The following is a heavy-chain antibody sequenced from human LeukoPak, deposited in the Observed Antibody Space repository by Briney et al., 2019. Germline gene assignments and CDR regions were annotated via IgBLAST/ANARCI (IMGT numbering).Heavy chain of an antibody. CDR1: GFTFSSYS. V-gene: IGHV3-21*01. CDR3: ARLITVGAYYFDY. CDR2: ISSSSSYI. J-gene: IGHJ4*02. Sequence: PGGSLRLSCAASGFTFSSYSMNWVRQAPGKGLEWVSSISSSSSYIYYADSVKGRFTISRDNAKNSLYLQMNSLRAEDTAVYYCARLITVGAYYFDYWGQGTLVTVSS.